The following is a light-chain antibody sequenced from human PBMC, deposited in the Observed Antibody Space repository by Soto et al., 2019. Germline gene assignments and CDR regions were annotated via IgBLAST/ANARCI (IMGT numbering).Light chain of an antibody. CDR1: QSVSGS. CDR2: DAS. Sequence: EIVLTQSPAILSLSPGEKATLSCRASQSVSGSLGWYQQKPGQAPRLIIHDASVRATGIPARFSGSGSGTDFTLTISSLEPEDFAVYYCQEGTYWPAFGGGTKVEIX. V-gene: IGKV3-11*01. J-gene: IGKJ4*01. CDR3: QEGTYWPA.